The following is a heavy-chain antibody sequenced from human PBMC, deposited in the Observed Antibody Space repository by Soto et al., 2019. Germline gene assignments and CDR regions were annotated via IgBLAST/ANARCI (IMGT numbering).Heavy chain of an antibody. V-gene: IGHV4-61*01. CDR3: ARGPRYSSGWPRPKRLDY. CDR1: GGSVSSGSYY. Sequence: QVQLQESGPGLVKPSETLSLTCTVSGGSVSSGSYYWSWIRQPPGKGLEWIGYIYYSGSTNCNPSLMSRVTIAVDTSKNQFSLKLSSVTAADTAVYYCARGPRYSSGWPRPKRLDYWGQGTLVTVSS. J-gene: IGHJ4*02. D-gene: IGHD6-19*01. CDR2: IYYSGST.